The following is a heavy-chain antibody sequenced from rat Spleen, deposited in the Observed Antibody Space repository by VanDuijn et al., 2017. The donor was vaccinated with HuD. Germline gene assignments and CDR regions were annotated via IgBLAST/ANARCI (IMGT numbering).Heavy chain of an antibody. CDR3: ARRHYGYTDYFDY. J-gene: IGHJ2*01. Sequence: EVQLVESGGGLVQPGRSLKLSCAASGFTFSDYYMAWVRQAPKKGLEWVATLSYDGHTTYYRDSVKGRFTISRDIAKSTLYLQMDSLGSEDTATYYCARRHYGYTDYFDYWGQGVMVTVSS. CDR1: GFTFSDYY. V-gene: IGHV5-7*01. CDR2: LSYDGHTT. D-gene: IGHD1-11*01.